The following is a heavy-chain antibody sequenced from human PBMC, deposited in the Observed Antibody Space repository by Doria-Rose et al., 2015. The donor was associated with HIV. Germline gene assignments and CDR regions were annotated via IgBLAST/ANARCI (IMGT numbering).Heavy chain of an antibody. V-gene: IGHV3-53*01. CDR1: GFTVSNNY. J-gene: IGHJ4*02. CDR2: LYSDGTT. Sequence: EVQLVQSGGGLVQPGGSLKISCAASGFTVSNNYMTWVRQAPGGGLEWVSLLYSDGTTYYADSVRGRFTISRDNSKNTLFLQMNDLRVEDTALYYCAREVYSYGYYNYWGRGTLVTVSS. D-gene: IGHD3-3*01. CDR3: AREVYSYGYYNY.